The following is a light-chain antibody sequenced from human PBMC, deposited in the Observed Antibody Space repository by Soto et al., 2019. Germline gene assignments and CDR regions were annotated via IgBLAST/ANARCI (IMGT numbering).Light chain of an antibody. Sequence: AVLTQSPLSLPVTLVQPDSISCRSNQGLVHSDRMAYFSWFQQRPGRSPRRLIYNVSNRDSGVPARFSGSGSCTGFALKISRVEAEDVGVYYCMQGAHWPLTFGQRTRLEIK. CDR1: QGLVHSDRMAY. CDR3: MQGAHWPLT. V-gene: IGKV2-30*02. CDR2: NVS. J-gene: IGKJ5*01.